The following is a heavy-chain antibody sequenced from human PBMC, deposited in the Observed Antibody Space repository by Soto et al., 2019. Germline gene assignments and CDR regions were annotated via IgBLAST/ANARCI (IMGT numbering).Heavy chain of an antibody. CDR1: DGSISSGAYY. Sequence: TSETRSHTRTVADGSISSGAYYWSWIRRPPGKGLEWIGYIYYSGSTYYNPSLKSRVTISVDTSKNQFSLKLSSVTAADTAVYYCAKLYQLPEQFFAYWGQGTLVPVSA. D-gene: IGHD2-2*01. J-gene: IGHJ4*02. CDR3: AKLYQLPEQFFAY. V-gene: IGHV4-30-4*01. CDR2: IYYSGST.